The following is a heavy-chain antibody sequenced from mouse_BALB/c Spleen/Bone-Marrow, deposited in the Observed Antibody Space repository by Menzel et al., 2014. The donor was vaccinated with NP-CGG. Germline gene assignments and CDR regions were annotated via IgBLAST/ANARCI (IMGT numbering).Heavy chain of an antibody. CDR1: GFNIKDTY. CDR3: ASYVYGYYFDY. D-gene: IGHD2-2*01. Sequence: EVHLVESGAEPVKPGASVKLSCTASGFNIKDTYMHWVKQRPEQGLEWIGRIDPANGNTKYDPKFQGKATITADTSSNTAYLQLSSLTSEDTAVYYCASYVYGYYFDYWGQGTTLTVSS. V-gene: IGHV14-3*02. J-gene: IGHJ2*01. CDR2: IDPANGNT.